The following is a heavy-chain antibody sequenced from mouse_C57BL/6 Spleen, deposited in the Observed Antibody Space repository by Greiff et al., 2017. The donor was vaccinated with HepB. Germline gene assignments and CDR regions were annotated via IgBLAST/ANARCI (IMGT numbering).Heavy chain of an antibody. V-gene: IGHV2-2*01. J-gene: IGHJ1*03. CDR1: GFSLTSYG. Sequence: VKLVESGPGLVQPSQSLSITCTVSGFSLTSYGVHWVRQSPGKGLEWLGVIWSGGSTDYNAAFISRLSISKDNSKSQVFFKMNSLKADDTAIYYCARKDDGYWYFDVWGTGTTVTVSS. CDR2: IWSGGST. D-gene: IGHD2-3*01. CDR3: ARKDDGYWYFDV.